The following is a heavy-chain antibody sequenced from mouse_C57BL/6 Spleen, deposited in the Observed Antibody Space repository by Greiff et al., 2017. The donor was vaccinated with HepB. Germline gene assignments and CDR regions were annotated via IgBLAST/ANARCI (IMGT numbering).Heavy chain of an antibody. J-gene: IGHJ2*01. CDR2: ISSGGDYI. CDR1: GFTFSSYA. Sequence: EVKLVESGEGLVKPGGSLKLSCAASGFTFSSYAMSWVRQTPEKRLEWVAYISSGGDYIYYADTVKGRFTISRDNARNTLYLQMSSLKSEDTAMYYCTRDRSSGYFDYWGQGTTLTVSS. CDR3: TRDRSSGYFDY. V-gene: IGHV5-9-1*02. D-gene: IGHD3-2*02.